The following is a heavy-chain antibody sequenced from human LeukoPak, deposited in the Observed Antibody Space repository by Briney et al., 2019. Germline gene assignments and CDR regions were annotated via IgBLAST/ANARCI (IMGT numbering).Heavy chain of an antibody. V-gene: IGHV3-53*01. CDR3: AKSSYYDSSGYYREYYFDY. CDR2: IYSGGST. CDR1: GFTVSSNY. Sequence: GGSLRLSCAASGFTVSSNYMSWVRQAPGKGLEWVSVIYSGGSTYYADSVKGRFTISRDNSKNTLVLQMNSLRAEDTAVYYCAKSSYYDSSGYYREYYFDYWGQGTLVTVSS. D-gene: IGHD3-22*01. J-gene: IGHJ4*02.